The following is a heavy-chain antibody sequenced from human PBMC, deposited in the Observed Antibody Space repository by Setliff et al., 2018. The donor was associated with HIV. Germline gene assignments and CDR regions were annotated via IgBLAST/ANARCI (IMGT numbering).Heavy chain of an antibody. CDR1: GFTFSSYG. J-gene: IGHJ5*02. Sequence: PGGSLRLSCAASGFTFSSYGMHWVRQAPGKGLEWVAVISYDGSNEYYADSVKGRFTISRDNSKNTLYLQMNSLRAEDTAVYYCARVTPTMIRGGPRWFDPWGQGTLVTVSS. CDR3: ARVTPTMIRGGPRWFDP. V-gene: IGHV3-30*03. CDR2: ISYDGSNE. D-gene: IGHD3-10*01.